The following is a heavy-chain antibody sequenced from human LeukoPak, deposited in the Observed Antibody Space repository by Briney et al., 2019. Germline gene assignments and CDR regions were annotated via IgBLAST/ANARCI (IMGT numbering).Heavy chain of an antibody. CDR1: DGSFSVYY. J-gene: IGHJ4*02. V-gene: IGHV4-34*01. Sequence: PSETLSLPCAVYDGSFSVYYWSWIRQPPGKGLEWIGEINHSGSTNYNPSLKSRVTISVDTSKDQFSLKMTSVTAADTAVYFCARAGRFDYWGQGSLVTVSS. CDR2: INHSGST. D-gene: IGHD1-26*01. CDR3: ARAGRFDY.